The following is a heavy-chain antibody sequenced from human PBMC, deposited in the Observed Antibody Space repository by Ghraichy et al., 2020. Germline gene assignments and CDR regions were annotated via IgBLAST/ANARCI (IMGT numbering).Heavy chain of an antibody. Sequence: SETLSLTCTVSGGSISSYYWSWIRQPPGKGLEWIGYIYYSGSTNYNPSLKSRVTISVDTSKNQFSLKLSSVTAADTAVYYCARTGLHYGDPPSYFDYWGQGTLVTVSS. CDR3: ARTGLHYGDPPSYFDY. J-gene: IGHJ4*02. V-gene: IGHV4-59*01. CDR2: IYYSGST. D-gene: IGHD4-17*01. CDR1: GGSISSYY.